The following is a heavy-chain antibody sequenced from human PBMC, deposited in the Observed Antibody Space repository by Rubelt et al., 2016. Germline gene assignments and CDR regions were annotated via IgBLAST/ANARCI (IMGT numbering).Heavy chain of an antibody. CDR3: AGDYGSGSYRFDY. CDR2: IYYSGST. D-gene: IGHD3-10*01. V-gene: IGHV4-39*07. CDR1: GGSISSSNYY. Sequence: GLVKPSETLSLTCTVSGGSISSSNYYWGWIRQPPGKGLEWIGSIYYSGSTIYNPSLKSRVTISLDTSKNQFSLRLNSVTAADSAVYYCAGDYGSGSYRFDYWGQGTLVTVSS. J-gene: IGHJ4*02.